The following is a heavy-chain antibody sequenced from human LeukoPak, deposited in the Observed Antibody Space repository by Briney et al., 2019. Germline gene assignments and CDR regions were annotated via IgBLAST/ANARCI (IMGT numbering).Heavy chain of an antibody. CDR2: INPNSGGT. D-gene: IGHD1-26*01. J-gene: IGHJ3*02. Sequence: GASVKVSCKASGYTFTGYYMHWVRQAPGQGLEWMGWINPNSGGTNYAQKLQGRVTMTTDTSTSTAYMELRSLRSDDTAVYYCARDPGVGATVDAFDIWGQGTMVTVSS. V-gene: IGHV1-2*02. CDR3: ARDPGVGATVDAFDI. CDR1: GYTFTGYY.